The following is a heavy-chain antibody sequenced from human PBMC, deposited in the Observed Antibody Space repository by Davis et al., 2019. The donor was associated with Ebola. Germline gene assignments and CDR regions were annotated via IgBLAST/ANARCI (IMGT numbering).Heavy chain of an antibody. J-gene: IGHJ6*02. D-gene: IGHD6-13*01. V-gene: IGHV3-21*06. CDR1: GFTFSSYS. Sequence: PGGSLRLSCTASGFTFSSYSMNWVRQAPGKGLEWVSCISSSSSYIYYADSVKGRFTLSRDNAKNSVYPQMNSLRAEDTAVYYCAREREQQLVHYYYGLDVWGLGTTVAVSS. CDR3: AREREQQLVHYYYGLDV. CDR2: ISSSSSYI.